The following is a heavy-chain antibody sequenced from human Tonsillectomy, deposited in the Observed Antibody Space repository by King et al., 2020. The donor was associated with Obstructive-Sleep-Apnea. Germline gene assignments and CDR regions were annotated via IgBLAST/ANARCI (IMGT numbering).Heavy chain of an antibody. V-gene: IGHV3-15*01. Sequence: VQLVESGGGLVEPGGSLRLSCAASGFTFNKAWMSWVRQAPGKGLEWVGRIKTKTDDGPTDYAAPVKGRFTIARDDSKNTLYLQMSSLKTEDTAIYYCTTERSGGSCYFQNWGQGTLVTVPS. CDR2: IKTKTDDGPT. CDR3: TTERSGGSCYFQN. CDR1: GFTFNKAW. J-gene: IGHJ4*02. D-gene: IGHD2-15*01.